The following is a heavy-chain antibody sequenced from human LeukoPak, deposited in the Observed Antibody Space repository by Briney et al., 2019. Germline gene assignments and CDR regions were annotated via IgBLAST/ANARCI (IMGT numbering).Heavy chain of an antibody. CDR3: ATTTIRLGY. V-gene: IGHV4-34*01. Sequence: SETLSLTCAVYGGSLSGYYWSWIRQPPGKGLEWIGSMYYRGSTYHNPSLKSRVTISVDTSKNQFSLKLSSVTAADTAVYYCATTTIRLGYWGQGTLVTVSS. CDR1: GGSLSGYY. J-gene: IGHJ4*02. CDR2: MYYRGST. D-gene: IGHD1-26*01.